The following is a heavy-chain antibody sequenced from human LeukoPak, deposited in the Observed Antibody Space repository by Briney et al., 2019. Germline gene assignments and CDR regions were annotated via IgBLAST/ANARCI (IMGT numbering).Heavy chain of an antibody. Sequence: GGSLRLSCAASGFTFSSYDMHWVRHATGKGLEWVSAIGTAGDTYYPGSVKGRFTISRENAKNSLYLQMNSLRAGDTAVYYCARGEYYDILTGYLSPHFDYWGQGTLVTVSS. CDR2: IGTAGDT. D-gene: IGHD3-9*01. V-gene: IGHV3-13*01. J-gene: IGHJ4*02. CDR1: GFTFSSYD. CDR3: ARGEYYDILTGYLSPHFDY.